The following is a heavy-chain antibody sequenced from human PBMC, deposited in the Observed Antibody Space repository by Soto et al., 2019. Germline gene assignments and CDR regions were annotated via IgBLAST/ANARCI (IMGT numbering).Heavy chain of an antibody. CDR2: IGTAGDT. J-gene: IGHJ4*02. D-gene: IGHD3-3*01. V-gene: IGHV3-13*01. CDR3: ARGHDFWSGYPSYYFDY. CDR1: GFTFSSYD. Sequence: EVQLVESGGGLVQPGGSLRLSCVASGFTFSSYDMHWVRQATGKGLEWVSAIGTAGDTYYPGSVKGRFTISRENAKNSLYLQMNSLRAGDTAVYYCARGHDFWSGYPSYYFDYWGQGTLVTVSS.